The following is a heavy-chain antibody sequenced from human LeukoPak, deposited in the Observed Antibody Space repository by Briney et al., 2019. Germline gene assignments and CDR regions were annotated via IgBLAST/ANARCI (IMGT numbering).Heavy chain of an antibody. J-gene: IGHJ4*02. V-gene: IGHV3-30-3*01. CDR3: AKDPGYSYGYSFDY. D-gene: IGHD5-18*01. Sequence: TGGSLRLSCAVSGFTFSTFAMYWVRQAPGKGLEWVAVVSYDGTKKYYADSVKGRFTISRDNSKNTLYLQMNSLRAEDTAVYYCAKDPGYSYGYSFDYRGQGTLVTVSS. CDR1: GFTFSTFA. CDR2: VSYDGTKK.